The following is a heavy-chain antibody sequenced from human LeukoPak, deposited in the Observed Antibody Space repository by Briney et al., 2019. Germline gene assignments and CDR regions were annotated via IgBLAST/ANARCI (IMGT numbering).Heavy chain of an antibody. CDR1: GYTFTSYG. D-gene: IGHD6-19*01. V-gene: IGHV1-18*01. J-gene: IGHJ4*02. CDR3: ARDGAVAGIGPFDY. Sequence: ASVKVSCKASGYTFTSYGISWVRQAPGQVLEWMGWISAYNGNTNYAQKLQGRVTMTTDTSTSTAYMELRSLRSDDTAVYYCARDGAVAGIGPFDYWGQGTLVTVSS. CDR2: ISAYNGNT.